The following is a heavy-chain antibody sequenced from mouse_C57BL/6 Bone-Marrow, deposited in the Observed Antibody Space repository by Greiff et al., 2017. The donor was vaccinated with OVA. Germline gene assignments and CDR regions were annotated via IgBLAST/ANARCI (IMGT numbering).Heavy chain of an antibody. Sequence: QVQLQQSGAELVRPGTSVKMSCKASGYTFTNYWIGWAKQRPGHGLERIGDIYPGGGYTNYNEKFKGKATLTANKSSSTAYMQFSSLTSEDSAIYYCARAPDGYYVYYFDYWGQGTTLTVSS. D-gene: IGHD2-3*01. CDR1: GYTFTNYW. V-gene: IGHV1-63*01. CDR3: ARAPDGYYVYYFDY. J-gene: IGHJ2*01. CDR2: IYPGGGYT.